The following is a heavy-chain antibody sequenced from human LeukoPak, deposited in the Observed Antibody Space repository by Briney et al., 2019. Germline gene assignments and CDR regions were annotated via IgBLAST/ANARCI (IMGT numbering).Heavy chain of an antibody. D-gene: IGHD5-24*01. CDR1: GDSFDNSYC. CDR2: IYSSVYT. J-gene: IGHJ5*02. V-gene: IGHV4-39*01. Sequence: PSETLSLSCSVSGDSFDNSYCWTWVRQPPGKRPEWIGTIYSSVYTYYNPSLRSRATISGDTSRNLFSLKLISGTAADTAVSYCARGSDDYKLGNHWGHGTLVTVSS. CDR3: ARGSDDYKLGNH.